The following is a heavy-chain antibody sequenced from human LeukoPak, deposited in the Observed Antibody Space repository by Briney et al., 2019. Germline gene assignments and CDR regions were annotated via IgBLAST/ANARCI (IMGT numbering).Heavy chain of an antibody. Sequence: PGGSLRLSCAASGFTFSSYGMHWVRQAPGKGLEWVAVISYDGSNKYYADSVKGRFTISRDNSKNTLYLQMNSLRAEDTAVYYCAKASSRSVKGVDYWGQGTLVTVSS. CDR3: AKASSRSVKGVDY. V-gene: IGHV3-30*18. CDR1: GFTFSSYG. D-gene: IGHD6-13*01. J-gene: IGHJ4*02. CDR2: ISYDGSNK.